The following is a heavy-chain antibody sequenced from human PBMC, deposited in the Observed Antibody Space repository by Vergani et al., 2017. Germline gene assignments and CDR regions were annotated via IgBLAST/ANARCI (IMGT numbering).Heavy chain of an antibody. CDR1: GFTFSSYT. CDR3: ARELYTMREGGMDG. V-gene: IGHV3-21*01. CDR2: LSSSRSYI. J-gene: IGHJ6*04. D-gene: IGHD3-22*01. Sequence: EVQLVESGGGLVKPGGSLRLSCAASGFTFSSYTMNWVRQAPGKGLEWVSSLSSSRSYIYYADSVKGRFTISRDNAKNSLYLQMNSLRAEDTAVYYCARELYTMREGGMDGWGEGTTVTGAS.